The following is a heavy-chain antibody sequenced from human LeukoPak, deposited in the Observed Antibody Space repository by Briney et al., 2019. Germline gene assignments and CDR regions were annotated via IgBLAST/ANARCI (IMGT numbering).Heavy chain of an antibody. Sequence: KAWGSLRLSCAASGFTFSDYYMSWIRQAPGKGLEWVSYISSSGSSIYYADSVKGRFTISRDNARKSLYLQMNRLRAEDTAVYYCARDGYGVFRGGYFDDWGQGTPVTVSS. CDR1: GFTFSDYY. V-gene: IGHV3-11*04. CDR3: ARDGYGVFRGGYFDD. J-gene: IGHJ4*02. D-gene: IGHD4-17*01. CDR2: ISSSGSSI.